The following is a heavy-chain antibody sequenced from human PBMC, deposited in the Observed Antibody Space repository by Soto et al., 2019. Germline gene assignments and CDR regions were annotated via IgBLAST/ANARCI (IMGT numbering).Heavy chain of an antibody. V-gene: IGHV4-59*08. D-gene: IGHD3-3*01. CDR1: GGSISSYY. Sequence: SSETLSLTCTVSGGSISSYYWSWIRQPPGKGLEWIGYIYYSGSTNYNPSLKSRVTISVDTSKNQFSLKLSSVTAADTAVYYCARFSARNYDFWSGYYTNWFDPWGQGTLVTVSS. CDR3: ARFSARNYDFWSGYYTNWFDP. CDR2: IYYSGST. J-gene: IGHJ5*02.